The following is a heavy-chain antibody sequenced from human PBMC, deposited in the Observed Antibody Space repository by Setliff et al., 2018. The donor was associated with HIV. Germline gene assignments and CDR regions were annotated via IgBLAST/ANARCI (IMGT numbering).Heavy chain of an antibody. Sequence: GASVKVSCKASGYTFTSYDINGVRQATGQGIEGMGWMNPNSHNTGYAQKFPGRVAMTWDTSISTAYMVLSNLKSEDTAVYYCATARRDYYDRGRRSNYYIDVWGKGTTVTVSS. J-gene: IGHJ6*03. CDR3: ATARRDYYDRGRRSNYYIDV. V-gene: IGHV1-8*02. CDR1: GYTFTSYD. D-gene: IGHD3-22*01. CDR2: MNPNSHNT.